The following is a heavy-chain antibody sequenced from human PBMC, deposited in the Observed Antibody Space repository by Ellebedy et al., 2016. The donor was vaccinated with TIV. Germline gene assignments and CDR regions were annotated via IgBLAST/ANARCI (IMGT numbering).Heavy chain of an antibody. D-gene: IGHD2-21*01. V-gene: IGHV3-30*04. CDR1: GFTFRSYS. CDR2: ISYDGRKK. J-gene: IGHJ4*02. Sequence: GESLKISCVASGFTFRSYSMHWVRQAPGKGLEWVSVISYDGRKKYHVDSVKGRFTISRDNAKNTLYLQMNSLRAEDTALYYSARDRPGDNFFFDYWGQGTPVTVSS. CDR3: ARDRPGDNFFFDY.